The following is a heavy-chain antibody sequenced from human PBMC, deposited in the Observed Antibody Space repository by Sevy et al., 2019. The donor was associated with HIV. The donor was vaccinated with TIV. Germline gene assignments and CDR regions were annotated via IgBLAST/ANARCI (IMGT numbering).Heavy chain of an antibody. Sequence: SETLSLTCAVYGGSFSGYYWSWIRQPPGKGLEWIGEINDSGRTNYNPTLKSRVTISVDTSKNQFSLKLGSVTAADTAVYYCARHCGSTSCSHAFDIWGPGTMVTVSS. D-gene: IGHD2-2*01. CDR2: INDSGRT. V-gene: IGHV4-34*01. CDR1: GGSFSGYY. J-gene: IGHJ3*02. CDR3: ARHCGSTSCSHAFDI.